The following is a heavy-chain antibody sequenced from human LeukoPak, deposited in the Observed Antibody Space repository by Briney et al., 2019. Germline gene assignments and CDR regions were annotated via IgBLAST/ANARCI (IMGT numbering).Heavy chain of an antibody. CDR1: GGSFSGYY. J-gene: IGHJ4*02. D-gene: IGHD3-22*01. Sequence: SETLSLTCAVYGGSFSGYYWSWIRQPPGKGLEWIGEINHSGSTNYNPSLKSRVTISVDTSKNQFSLKLSSVTAADTAVYYCARRYYYDSSGYFRPFDYWGQGTLVTVSS. CDR2: INHSGST. V-gene: IGHV4-34*01. CDR3: ARRYYYDSSGYFRPFDY.